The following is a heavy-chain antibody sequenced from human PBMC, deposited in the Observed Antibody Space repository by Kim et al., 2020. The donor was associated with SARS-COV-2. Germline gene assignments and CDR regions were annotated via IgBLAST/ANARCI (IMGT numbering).Heavy chain of an antibody. Sequence: SETLSLTCTVSGGSISSYYWSWIRQPPGKGLEWIGYIYYSGSTNYNPSLKSRVTISVDTSKNQFSLKLSSVTAADTAVYYCARYSGYLHNFDYWGQGTLVTVSS. V-gene: IGHV4-59*13. CDR3: ARYSGYLHNFDY. J-gene: IGHJ4*02. CDR1: GGSISSYY. CDR2: IYYSGST. D-gene: IGHD5-12*01.